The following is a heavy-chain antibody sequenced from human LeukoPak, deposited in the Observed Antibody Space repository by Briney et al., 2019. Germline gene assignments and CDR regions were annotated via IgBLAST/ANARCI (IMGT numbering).Heavy chain of an antibody. J-gene: IGHJ3*02. CDR2: INYSGST. D-gene: IGHD7-27*01. Sequence: PSETLSLTCTVSGGSVSSTTYFWSWIRQPPGKGLEWIASINYSGSTYYNPSLKSRVTISVDTSENQFSLKLSSVTAADTAVYYCARRRLNWGAFDIWGQGTMVTVSS. V-gene: IGHV4-39*01. CDR3: ARRRLNWGAFDI. CDR1: GGSVSSTTYF.